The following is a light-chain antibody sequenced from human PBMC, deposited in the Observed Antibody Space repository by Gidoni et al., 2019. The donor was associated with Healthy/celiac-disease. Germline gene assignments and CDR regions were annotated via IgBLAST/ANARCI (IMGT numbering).Light chain of an antibody. V-gene: IGLV2-14*01. CDR1: SSDVGGYNY. CDR3: SSYTSSSTLPV. J-gene: IGLJ1*01. CDR2: DVS. Sequence: QSALPQPASVSASPGQSITISCTGTSSDVGGYNYVSWYQQHPGKAPKLMIYDVSNRPSGVSNRFSGSKSDNTASLTISGLQAEDEADYYCSSYTSSSTLPVFGTGTKVTVL.